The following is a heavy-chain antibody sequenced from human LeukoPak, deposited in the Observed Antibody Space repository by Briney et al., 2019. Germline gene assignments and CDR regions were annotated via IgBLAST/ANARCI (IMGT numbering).Heavy chain of an antibody. V-gene: IGHV1-18*01. CDR1: GGTFSSYA. Sequence: ASVKYSCKASGGTFSSYAISWVRQAPGQGLEWMGWISAYNGNTNYAQELQGRVTMTTDTSTSTAYMELRSLRSDDTAVYYCARAGSRSGSYYYWGQGTLVTVSS. J-gene: IGHJ4*02. CDR3: ARAGSRSGSYYY. D-gene: IGHD3-10*01. CDR2: ISAYNGNT.